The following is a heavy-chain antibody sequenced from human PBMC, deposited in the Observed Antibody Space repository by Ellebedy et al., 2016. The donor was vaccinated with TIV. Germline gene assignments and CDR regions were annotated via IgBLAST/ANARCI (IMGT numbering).Heavy chain of an antibody. Sequence: SETLSLXXTVSGGSVSVADYYWNWIRQSPGKGLEWIGYISKGGTTYFNPSLQSRLSISLATSKNEFSMILTSVTVADTAVYFCGREAYQLGGWGGIDPWGPGILVTVSP. V-gene: IGHV4-30-4*01. D-gene: IGHD3-16*01. CDR2: ISKGGTT. CDR3: GREAYQLGGWGGIDP. CDR1: GGSVSVADYY. J-gene: IGHJ5*02.